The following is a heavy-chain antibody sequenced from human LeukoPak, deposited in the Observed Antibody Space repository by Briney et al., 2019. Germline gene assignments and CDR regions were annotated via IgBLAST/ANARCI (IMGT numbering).Heavy chain of an antibody. Sequence: PSETLSLTCSVSGDSISSAYQWGWIRQPPGKGLEWIGSIYHSGSTYYNPSLKSRVTISVDTSKNQFSLKLSSVTAADTAVYYCAILYSGYDALGGYWGQGTLVTVSS. D-gene: IGHD5-12*01. CDR1: GDSISSAYQ. J-gene: IGHJ4*02. V-gene: IGHV4-38-2*02. CDR2: IYHSGST. CDR3: AILYSGYDALGGY.